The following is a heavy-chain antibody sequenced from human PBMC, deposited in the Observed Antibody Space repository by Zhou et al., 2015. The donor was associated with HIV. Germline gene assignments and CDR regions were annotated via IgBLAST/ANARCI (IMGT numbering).Heavy chain of an antibody. Sequence: QTQLVQSGAEVKKPGSSVKVTCKASGITFSSYAISWARQAPGQGLEWIGGIIPIFGTANYAQKFQGRVTITADESTSTAYMELSSLRSEDTAVYYCASGDYYGSDKAFFDYWGQGTLVTVSS. J-gene: IGHJ4*02. D-gene: IGHD3-10*01. CDR1: GITFSSYA. V-gene: IGHV1-69*01. CDR2: IIPIFGTA. CDR3: ASGDYYGSDKAFFDY.